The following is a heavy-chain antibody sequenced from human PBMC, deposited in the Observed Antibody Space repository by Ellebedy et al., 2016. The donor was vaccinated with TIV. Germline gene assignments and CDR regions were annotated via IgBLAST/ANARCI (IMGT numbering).Heavy chain of an antibody. D-gene: IGHD4-17*01. CDR2: IDWDDDK. V-gene: IGHV2-70*01. CDR3: ARICAYGDYGLY. Sequence: SGPTLVKPTQTLTLTCTFSGFSLNTEGMCVSWIRQPPGKALEWLALIDWDDDKYYITSLKTRLTISKDTSKNHVVLTMTNMDPVDTATYYCARICAYGDYGLYWGQGTLVTVSS. CDR1: GFSLNTEGMC. J-gene: IGHJ4*02.